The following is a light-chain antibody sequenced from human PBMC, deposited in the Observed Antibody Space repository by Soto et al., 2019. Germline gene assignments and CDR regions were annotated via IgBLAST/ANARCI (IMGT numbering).Light chain of an antibody. J-gene: IGKJ2*01. V-gene: IGKV1-39*01. Sequence: DIQMTQSPSSLSASVGDRVTITCRASQTIDTYLNWYQQNPGKAPKLLTYAASNLQNGVPSRFSGSGSGTDSTLTISSLQPEDFATYYCQQSTGIPYTFGQGKKLEIK. CDR1: QTIDTY. CDR3: QQSTGIPYT. CDR2: AAS.